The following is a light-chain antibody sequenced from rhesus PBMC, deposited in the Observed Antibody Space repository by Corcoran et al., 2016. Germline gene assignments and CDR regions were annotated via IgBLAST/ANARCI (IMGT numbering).Light chain of an antibody. V-gene: IGKV3-24*04. J-gene: IGKJ1*01. Sequence: ETVVTQSPATLSLSPGERATLSCRASQSVGSYLAWYQQKPGQAPRLLIYGASSRATGIPERFRGSGSGTDLTLTISILEPEDVGVYYCQQSSNLWTFGQGTKVEIK. CDR1: QSVGSY. CDR3: QQSSNLWT. CDR2: GAS.